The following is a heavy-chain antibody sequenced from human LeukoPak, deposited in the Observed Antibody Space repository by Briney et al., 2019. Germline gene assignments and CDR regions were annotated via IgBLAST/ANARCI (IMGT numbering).Heavy chain of an antibody. V-gene: IGHV4-38-2*02. CDR3: ARDLSSGSST. CDR1: GYSISSGYY. D-gene: IGHD6-19*01. J-gene: IGHJ5*02. Sequence: SETLSLTCTVSGYSISSGYYWGWIRQPPGKGLEWIGSIYHSGSTYYNPSLKSRVTISVDASKNQFSLKLSSVTAADTAVYYCARDLSSGSSTWGQGTLVTVSS. CDR2: IYHSGST.